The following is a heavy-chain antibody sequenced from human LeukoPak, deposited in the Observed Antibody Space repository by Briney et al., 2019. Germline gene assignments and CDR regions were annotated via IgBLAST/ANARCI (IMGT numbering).Heavy chain of an antibody. D-gene: IGHD2-21*02. J-gene: IGHJ4*02. Sequence: SQTLSLTCTVSGGSISSGSYYWSWIRQPAGKGLEWIGRIYTSGSTNYNPSLKSRVTISVDTSKNQFSLRLSSVTAADTAVYYCARARGVVVTAIGYWGQGTLVTVSS. V-gene: IGHV4-61*02. CDR2: IYTSGST. CDR1: GGSISSGSYY. CDR3: ARARGVVVTAIGY.